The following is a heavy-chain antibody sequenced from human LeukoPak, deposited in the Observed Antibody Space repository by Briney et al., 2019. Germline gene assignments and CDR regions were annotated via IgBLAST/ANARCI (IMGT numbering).Heavy chain of an antibody. CDR3: ARDGIQLPDTLDY. J-gene: IGHJ4*02. D-gene: IGHD1-1*01. V-gene: IGHV3-23*01. Sequence: PGGSLRLSCAASGFTFNNYAMTWVRQAPGKGLQWVSTINGGDNGDNTYYADSVKGRLTVSRDNSKNTVYLQMNSLRVEDTAVYYCARDGIQLPDTLDYWGLGTLVTVSS. CDR1: GFTFNNYA. CDR2: INGGDNGDNT.